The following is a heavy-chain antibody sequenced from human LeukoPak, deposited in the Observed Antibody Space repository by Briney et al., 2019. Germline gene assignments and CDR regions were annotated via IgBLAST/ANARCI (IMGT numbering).Heavy chain of an antibody. V-gene: IGHV3-48*03. D-gene: IGHD3-10*01. CDR2: ISSSCSTI. Sequence: GGSLRLSCAASGFTFSSYEMNWVRQAPGKGLEWVSYISSSCSTIYYADSVKGRFTISRDNAKNSLYLQMNSLRAEDTAVYYCARVHEYYYGSGPFDYWGQGTLVTVSS. CDR1: GFTFSSYE. J-gene: IGHJ4*02. CDR3: ARVHEYYYGSGPFDY.